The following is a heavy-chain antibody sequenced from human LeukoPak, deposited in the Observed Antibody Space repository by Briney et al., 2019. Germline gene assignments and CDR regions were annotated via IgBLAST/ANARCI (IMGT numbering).Heavy chain of an antibody. CDR3: ARIGFSATTSSY. J-gene: IGHJ4*02. CDR1: GITLTTYT. D-gene: IGHD2/OR15-2a*01. V-gene: IGHV3-30-3*01. CDR2: ISYDENNK. Sequence: GGSMRLSCVVTGITLTTYTMYWVRQAPGKGLEWVAIISYDENNKYYADSVKGRFTISRDNNKDTVFLQMNNLRSEDTALYYCARIGFSATTSSYWGRGTRVIVSS.